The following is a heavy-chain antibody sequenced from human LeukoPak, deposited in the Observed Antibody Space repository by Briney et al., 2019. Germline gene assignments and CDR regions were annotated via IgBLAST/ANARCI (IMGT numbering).Heavy chain of an antibody. J-gene: IGHJ6*03. CDR3: ARDTLYYYYYYMDV. Sequence: PGGSLRLSCAASGFTFSSYAMHWVRQAPGKGLEWVAVISDDGSNKYYADSVKGRFTISRDNSKNTLYLQMNSLRAEDTAVYYCARDTLYYYYYYMDVWGKGTTVTVSS. V-gene: IGHV3-30-3*01. CDR2: ISDDGSNK. CDR1: GFTFSSYA.